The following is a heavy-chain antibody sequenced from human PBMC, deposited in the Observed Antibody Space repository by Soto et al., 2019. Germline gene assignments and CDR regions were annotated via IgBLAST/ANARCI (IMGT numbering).Heavy chain of an antibody. CDR1: GFTFSSYG. V-gene: IGHV3-33*01. J-gene: IGHJ3*02. D-gene: IGHD4-17*01. CDR3: ARYHGDYYDAFAI. Sequence: QVQLVESGGGVVQPGRSLILSCAAYGFTFSSYGMHWVRQAPGKGLEWVAVIWYDGSKKYYADSVKGRFTISRDNSKNTLYLPMNSLRAEDTAVYYCARYHGDYYDAFAIWGQGTMVTVSS. CDR2: IWYDGSKK.